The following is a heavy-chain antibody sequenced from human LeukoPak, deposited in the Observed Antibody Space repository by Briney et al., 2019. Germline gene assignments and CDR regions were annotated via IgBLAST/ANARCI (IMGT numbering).Heavy chain of an antibody. J-gene: IGHJ4*02. CDR2: IYSGGST. Sequence: GGSLRLSCAASGFTLSSNYMSWVRQAPGKGLEWVSVIYSGGSTYYSDSVKGRFTISRDNYKNTLYLQMNSLRAEDTAVYYRARGTKYYFDYWGQGTLVTVSS. V-gene: IGHV3-66*01. CDR3: ARGTKYYFDY. D-gene: IGHD1-1*01. CDR1: GFTLSSNY.